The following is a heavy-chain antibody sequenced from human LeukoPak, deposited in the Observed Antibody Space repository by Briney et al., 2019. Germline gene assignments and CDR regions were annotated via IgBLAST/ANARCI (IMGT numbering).Heavy chain of an antibody. V-gene: IGHV4-30-4*01. J-gene: IGHJ4*02. CDR1: GGSISSGDYY. D-gene: IGHD3-22*01. CDR2: IYYSGST. CDR3: ASTQLNYYDSSGYYGPTWGY. Sequence: SETLSLTCTVSGGSISSGDYYWSWIRQPPGKGLEWIGYIYYSGSTYYNPSLKSRVTISVDTSKNQFSLKLSSVTAADTAVYYCASTQLNYYDSSGYYGPTWGYWGQGTLVTVSS.